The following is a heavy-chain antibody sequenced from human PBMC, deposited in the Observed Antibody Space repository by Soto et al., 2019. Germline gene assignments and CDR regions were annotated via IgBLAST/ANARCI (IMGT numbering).Heavy chain of an antibody. CDR1: GFTFSSYA. CDR2: ISGSGGST. D-gene: IGHD6-13*01. CDR3: AKVDSSSWSWDY. Sequence: GGSLRLSCASSGFTFSSYAMSWVRQAPGKGLEWVSAISGSGGSTYYADSVKGRFTISRDNSKNTLYLQMNSLRAEDTAVYYCAKVDSSSWSWDYWGQGTLVTVSS. J-gene: IGHJ4*02. V-gene: IGHV3-23*01.